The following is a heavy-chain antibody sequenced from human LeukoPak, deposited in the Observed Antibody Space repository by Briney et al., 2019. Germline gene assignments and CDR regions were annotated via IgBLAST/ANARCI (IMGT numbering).Heavy chain of an antibody. CDR2: MNPNSGNT. CDR1: GYTFTSYD. Sequence: ASVKVSCKASGYTFTSYDVNWVRQATGQGLEWMGWMNPNSGNTGYAQKFQGRVTMTRNTSISTAYMELSSLRSEDTAVYYCARGRGWWYRLLWFDPWGQGTLVTVSS. CDR3: ARGRGWWYRLLWFDP. D-gene: IGHD2-15*01. V-gene: IGHV1-8*01. J-gene: IGHJ5*02.